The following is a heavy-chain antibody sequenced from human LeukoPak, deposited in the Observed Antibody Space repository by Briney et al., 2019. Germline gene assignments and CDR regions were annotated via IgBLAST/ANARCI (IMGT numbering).Heavy chain of an antibody. CDR2: ISWNSGSI. J-gene: IGHJ6*02. Sequence: GGSLRLSCAASGFTFDDYAMHWVRQAPGKGLEWVSGISWNSGSIGYADSVKGRFTISRDNAKNSLYLQMNSLRAEDTALYYCARGSRMATILYYYYGMDVWGQGTTVTVSS. D-gene: IGHD5-24*01. CDR3: ARGSRMATILYYYYGMDV. CDR1: GFTFDDYA. V-gene: IGHV3-9*01.